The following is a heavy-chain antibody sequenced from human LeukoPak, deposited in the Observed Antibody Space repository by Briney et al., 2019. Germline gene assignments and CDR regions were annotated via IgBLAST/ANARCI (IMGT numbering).Heavy chain of an antibody. CDR2: ISWNSGSI. Sequence: GRSLRLSCAASGFTFDDYAMHWVRQAPGKGLEWVSGISWNSGSIGYADSVKGRFTISRDNAKNSLYLQMNSLRAEDTALYYCAKGGGYYDSSGEGIHDAFDIWGRGTMVTVSS. D-gene: IGHD3-22*01. J-gene: IGHJ3*02. CDR3: AKGGGYYDSSGEGIHDAFDI. CDR1: GFTFDDYA. V-gene: IGHV3-9*01.